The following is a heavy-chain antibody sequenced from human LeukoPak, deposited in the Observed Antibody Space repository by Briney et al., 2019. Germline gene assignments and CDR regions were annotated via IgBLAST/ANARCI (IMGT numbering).Heavy chain of an antibody. V-gene: IGHV4-39*02. CDR3: AREGPYGSGSYRGEPDAFDI. J-gene: IGHJ3*02. CDR2: IYYSGNT. Sequence: SETLSLTCTVSGVSISSSNSYWGWIRQPPGKGLEWIGSIYYSGNTYYNASLKSQVSISIDTSKNQFSLRLTSVTAADTAVYYCAREGPYGSGSYRGEPDAFDIWGQGTMVTVSS. CDR1: GVSISSSNSY. D-gene: IGHD3-10*01.